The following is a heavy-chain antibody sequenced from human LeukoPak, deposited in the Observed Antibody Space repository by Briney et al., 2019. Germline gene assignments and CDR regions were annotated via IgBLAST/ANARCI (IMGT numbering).Heavy chain of an antibody. Sequence: PGGSLRLSCAASGFTFSSYSSYAMSWVRQAPGKGLEWVSAISGSGGTTYYADSVKGRFTISRDNSKNTLYLQMNSLRAEDTAVYYCARPWYYYDSSGPFDYWGQGTLVTVSS. CDR2: ISGSGGTT. D-gene: IGHD3-22*01. J-gene: IGHJ4*02. CDR3: ARPWYYYDSSGPFDY. CDR1: GFTFSSYSSYA. V-gene: IGHV3-23*01.